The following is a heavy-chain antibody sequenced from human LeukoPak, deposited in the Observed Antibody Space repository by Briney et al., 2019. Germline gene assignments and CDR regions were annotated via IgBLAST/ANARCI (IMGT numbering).Heavy chain of an antibody. J-gene: IGHJ5*02. Sequence: SETLSLTCTVSGGSISSSSYYWGWIRQPPGKGLEWIGSIYYSGSTYYNPSLKSRVTISVDMSKNQFSLKLSSVTAADTAVYYCVPGSYFYNWFDPWGQGTLVTVSS. V-gene: IGHV4-39*01. D-gene: IGHD3-10*01. CDR3: VPGSYFYNWFDP. CDR2: IYYSGST. CDR1: GGSISSSSYY.